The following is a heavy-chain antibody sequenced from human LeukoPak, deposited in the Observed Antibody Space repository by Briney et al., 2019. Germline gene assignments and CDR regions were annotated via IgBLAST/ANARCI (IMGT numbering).Heavy chain of an antibody. CDR2: IDHSGST. Sequence: SETPSLTCTVSGYSISSGYYCGWIRQPPGKGLEWTGSIDHSGSTYYNPSLKSRITISLDTTKNQFSLNLSSVTAADTAVYYCARDSALAQAVMFDYWGQGTLVTVSS. CDR3: ARDSALAQAVMFDY. J-gene: IGHJ4*02. CDR1: GYSISSGYY. V-gene: IGHV4-38-2*02. D-gene: IGHD6-19*01.